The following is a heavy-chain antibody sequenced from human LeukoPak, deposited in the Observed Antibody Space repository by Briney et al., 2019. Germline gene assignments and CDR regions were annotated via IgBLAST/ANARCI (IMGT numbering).Heavy chain of an antibody. Sequence: PGGSLRLSCAASGFSFSKYAMDWARQAPGKGLEWVAIISKDGSMRYYADSVKGRFTVSRDNSNNTLSLQMNSLKSEDTAVYYCAGEKFDIWGQGTMVTVSA. J-gene: IGHJ3*02. CDR1: GFSFSKYA. V-gene: IGHV3-30*04. CDR2: ISKDGSMR. CDR3: AGEKFDI.